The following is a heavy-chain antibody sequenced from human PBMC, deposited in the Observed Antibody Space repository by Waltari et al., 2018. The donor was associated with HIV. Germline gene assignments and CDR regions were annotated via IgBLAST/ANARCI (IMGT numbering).Heavy chain of an antibody. Sequence: VQLQESGPGLVKPSETLSLTCTVSGDSIGAYYYNWIRQSPGKGLEWIGSFHRDDRDNYSPPLKSRVTISLDTSKNQFSLNLRSVTTADTAIYYCVRAPSVGWYPNFFDSWGHGTLVTVSS. D-gene: IGHD6-19*01. CDR2: FHRDDRD. V-gene: IGHV4-59*01. CDR1: GDSIGAYY. CDR3: VRAPSVGWYPNFFDS. J-gene: IGHJ5*01.